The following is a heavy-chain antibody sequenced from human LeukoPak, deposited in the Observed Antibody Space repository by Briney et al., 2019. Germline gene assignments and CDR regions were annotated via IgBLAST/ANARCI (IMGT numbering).Heavy chain of an antibody. V-gene: IGHV4-39*01. D-gene: IGHD6-13*01. CDR1: GGSISSSSYY. CDR2: IYYSGST. CDR3: ASGRAAAGPSWFDP. Sequence: SETLSLACTVSGGSISSSSYYWGWIRQPPGKGLEWIGSIYYSGSTYYNPSLKSRVTISVDTSKNQFSLKLSSVTAADTAVYYCASGRAAAGPSWFDPWGQGTLVTVSS. J-gene: IGHJ5*02.